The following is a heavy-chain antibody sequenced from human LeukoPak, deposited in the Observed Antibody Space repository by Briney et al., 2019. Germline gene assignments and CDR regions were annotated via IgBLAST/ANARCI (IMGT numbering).Heavy chain of an antibody. CDR3: ARATTVTTLVDAFDI. D-gene: IGHD4-17*01. J-gene: IGHJ3*02. Sequence: GGSLRLSCAASGFTFSSYSINWVRQAPGKGLEWVSSISSSSSYIYYADSVKGRFTLSRDNARNSLYLQMNSLRPEDTALYYCARATTVTTLVDAFDIWGQGTMVTVSS. CDR2: ISSSSSYI. CDR1: GFTFSSYS. V-gene: IGHV3-21*01.